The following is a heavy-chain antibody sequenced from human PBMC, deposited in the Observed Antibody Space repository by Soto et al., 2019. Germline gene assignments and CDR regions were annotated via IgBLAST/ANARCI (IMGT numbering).Heavy chain of an antibody. V-gene: IGHV3-23*01. D-gene: IGHD2-2*01. CDR1: GFTFSSYG. CDR2: VSGSGGSV. Sequence: EVQLLESGGDLVQPGGSLTLSCAAAGFTFSSYGMSWVRQAPGKGLEWVSAVSGSGGSVYYADSVRGRFTISRDNSKNTLYLQVNSLSAEDTAIYYCAKGSVVGADYSYGMDVWGQGTTVTVSS. CDR3: AKGSVVGADYSYGMDV. J-gene: IGHJ6*02.